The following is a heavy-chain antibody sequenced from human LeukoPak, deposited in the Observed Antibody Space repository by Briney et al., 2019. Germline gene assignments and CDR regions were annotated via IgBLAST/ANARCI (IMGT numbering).Heavy chain of an antibody. Sequence: GGSLRLSCAASGFTFSNYAMSWVRQAPGKGLEWVSTVTFSGGSAYYADSVKGRFTISRDNSKNTLYLQMNSLRAEDTAVYYCAKCTNQWLLPSDYWGQGTLVTVSS. CDR2: VTFSGGSA. J-gene: IGHJ4*02. V-gene: IGHV3-23*01. CDR1: GFTFSNYA. D-gene: IGHD6-19*01. CDR3: AKCTNQWLLPSDY.